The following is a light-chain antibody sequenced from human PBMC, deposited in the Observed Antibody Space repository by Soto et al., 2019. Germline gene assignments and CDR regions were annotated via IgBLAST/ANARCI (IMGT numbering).Light chain of an antibody. V-gene: IGKV3-11*01. CDR1: QSVSNY. CDR2: EAS. Sequence: EIVLTQSPATLSLSPGERATLSSRASQSVSNYLAWYQQKPGQAPRLLIYEASNRASGIPARFSGSGSGTDFTLTISSLEPEDFAVYYCQQRSYWLSFGGGTKVEIK. CDR3: QQRSYWLS. J-gene: IGKJ4*01.